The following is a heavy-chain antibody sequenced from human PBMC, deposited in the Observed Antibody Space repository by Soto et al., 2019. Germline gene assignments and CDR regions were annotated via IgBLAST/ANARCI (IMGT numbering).Heavy chain of an antibody. CDR3: ARRGYYAISAFDI. CDR2: IYYSGST. J-gene: IGHJ3*02. V-gene: IGHV4-39*01. CDR1: GSSIGGSSYY. Sequence: SVRLCRTGIVGGSSIGGSSYYWGWIRQPPGKGLEWIGSIYYSGSTYYNPSLKSRVTISVDTSKNQFSLKLSSVTAADTAVYYCARRGYYAISAFDIWGQGTMVT. D-gene: IGHD2-8*01.